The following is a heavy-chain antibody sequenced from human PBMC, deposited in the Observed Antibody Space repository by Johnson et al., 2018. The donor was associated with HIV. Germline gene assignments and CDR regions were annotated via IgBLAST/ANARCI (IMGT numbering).Heavy chain of an antibody. D-gene: IGHD2-21*01. J-gene: IGHJ3*02. CDR2: ISASGSTI. Sequence: VQLVESGGGGVQPGRSLRLSCAASGFMFDEYGMNWVRQAPGKGLEWLSYISASGSTIYYADSVKGRFTISRDNSKNTLYLQMNSLRPEDTAVYYCAKEQESIPLNDAFDIWGQGTLVTVSS. V-gene: IGHV3-48*01. CDR1: GFMFDEYG. CDR3: AKEQESIPLNDAFDI.